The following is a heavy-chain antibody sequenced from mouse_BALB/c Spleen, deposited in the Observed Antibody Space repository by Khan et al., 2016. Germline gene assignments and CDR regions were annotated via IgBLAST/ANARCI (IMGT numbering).Heavy chain of an antibody. Sequence: QVQLKESGAELVRPGSSVKISCKASGYAFSGYWMNWVKRRPGQGLEWIGQIYPGDGDTNYNGKFKGKATMTADKSSSTAYMQLSSLTSEDSAVYFCARGPPFASWGQGTLVTVSA. CDR1: GYAFSGYW. V-gene: IGHV1-80*01. CDR2: IYPGDGDT. CDR3: ARGPPFAS. J-gene: IGHJ3*01.